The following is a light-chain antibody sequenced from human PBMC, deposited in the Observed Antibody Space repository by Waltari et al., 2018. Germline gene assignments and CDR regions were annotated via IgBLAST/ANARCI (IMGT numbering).Light chain of an antibody. CDR3: LERSSWPPT. V-gene: IGKV3-11*01. CDR1: QRVGRS. CDR2: DAS. Sequence: EIALTQSPVTLSLSPGDRATLSCRPRQRVGRSLSWYQQKPGQPPRLLIYDASTRATGIPARISGSGSGTDFTLTIGSLEPEDFAVYFCLERSSWPPTFGGGTTVDIK. J-gene: IGKJ4*01.